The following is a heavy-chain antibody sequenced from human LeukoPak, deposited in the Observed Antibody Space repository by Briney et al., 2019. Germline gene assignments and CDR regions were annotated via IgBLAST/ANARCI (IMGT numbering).Heavy chain of an antibody. CDR2: INQSGNT. V-gene: IGHV4-34*01. CDR3: ATGPGGYYFDY. J-gene: IGHJ4*02. Sequence: SETLSLTCSVYGGSFGGYYWSWIRQSPEKGLEWIAEINQSGNTNYNPSLKSRVTISVDTPKNQFSLKVTSAVAADTAMYYCATGPGGYYFDYWGQGTLVTVSS. CDR1: GGSFGGYY. D-gene: IGHD3-3*01.